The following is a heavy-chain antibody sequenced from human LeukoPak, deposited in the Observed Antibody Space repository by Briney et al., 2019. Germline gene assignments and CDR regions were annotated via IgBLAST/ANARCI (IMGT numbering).Heavy chain of an antibody. D-gene: IGHD3-22*01. J-gene: IGHJ4*02. V-gene: IGHV4-34*01. CDR1: GGSFSGYY. Sequence: SETLSLTCAVYGGSFSGYYWSWIRQPPGKGLEWIGEINHSGSTNYNPSLKSRVTISVDTSKNQFSLKLSSVTAADTAVYYCARGLPRNYYDSSGEANDYWGQGTLVTVSS. CDR3: ARGLPRNYYDSSGEANDY. CDR2: INHSGST.